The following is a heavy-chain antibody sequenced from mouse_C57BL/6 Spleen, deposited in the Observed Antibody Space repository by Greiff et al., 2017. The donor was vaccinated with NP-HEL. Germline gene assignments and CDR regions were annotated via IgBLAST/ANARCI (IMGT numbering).Heavy chain of an antibody. J-gene: IGHJ4*01. V-gene: IGHV5-6*01. CDR2: ISSGGSYT. CDR1: GFTFSSYG. Sequence: EVKLVESGGDLVKPGGSLKLSCAASGFTFSSYGMSWVRQTPDKRLEWVATISSGGSYTYYPDSVKGRFTISRDNAKNTLYLQMSSLKSEDTAMYYCARHEEGGWLQYAMDYWGQGTSVTVSS. CDR3: ARHEEGGWLQYAMDY. D-gene: IGHD2-3*01.